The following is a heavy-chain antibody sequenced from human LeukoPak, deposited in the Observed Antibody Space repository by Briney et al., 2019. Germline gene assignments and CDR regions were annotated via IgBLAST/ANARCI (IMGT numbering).Heavy chain of an antibody. D-gene: IGHD4/OR15-4a*01. Sequence: GGSLRLSCAASGFTFSSYAMSWVRQAPGKGLEWVSTITRGGGSTYYADSVKGRFTISRDNSENTVYLQMNSLRAEDTAVYYCARIPNSANFPNWFDPWGQGTLVTVSS. CDR3: ARIPNSANFPNWFDP. CDR2: ITRGGGST. CDR1: GFTFSSYA. J-gene: IGHJ5*02. V-gene: IGHV3-23*01.